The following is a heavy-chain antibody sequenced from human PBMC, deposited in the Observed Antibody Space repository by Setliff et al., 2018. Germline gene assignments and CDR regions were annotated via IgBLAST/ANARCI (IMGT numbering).Heavy chain of an antibody. CDR3: ARHRPNLPFDA. D-gene: IGHD7-27*01. CDR1: GFSISSGYY. V-gene: IGHV4-38-2*01. J-gene: IGHJ4*02. Sequence: SETLSLTCAVSGFSISSGYYWGWIRQPPGKGLEWIVNIHHSGKAYYNPSLKSRVTISVDTSKNQFSLKLSSVTAADTSVYFCARHRPNLPFDAWGQGALVTVSS. CDR2: IHHSGKA.